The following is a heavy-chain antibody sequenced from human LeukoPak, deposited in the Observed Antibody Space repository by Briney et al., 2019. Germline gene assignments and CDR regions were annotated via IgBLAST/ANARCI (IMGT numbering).Heavy chain of an antibody. CDR1: GFTFNTYA. CDR3: AKELSEMATISPFDF. D-gene: IGHD5-24*01. V-gene: IGHV3-23*01. CDR2: ISGSGGST. J-gene: IGHJ4*02. Sequence: GGSLRLSCAASGFTFNTYAMSWVRQAPGKGLEWVSAISGSGGSTYYADSVKGRFTISRDNSKNTLYLQMNSLRAEDTAVYYCAKELSEMATISPFDFWGQGTLVTASS.